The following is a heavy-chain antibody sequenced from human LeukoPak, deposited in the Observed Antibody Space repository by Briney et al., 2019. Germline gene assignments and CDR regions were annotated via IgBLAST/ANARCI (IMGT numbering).Heavy chain of an antibody. V-gene: IGHV3-23*01. D-gene: IGHD7-27*01. CDR3: ARDLTGEPPFIDY. Sequence: PGGSLRLSCAASGFTFSSYAMSWVRQAPGKGLEWVSAISGSGGSTYYADSVKGRFTISRDNVKNSLYLQMNSLRAEDTAVYYCARDLTGEPPFIDYWGQGTLVTVSS. J-gene: IGHJ4*02. CDR1: GFTFSSYA. CDR2: ISGSGGST.